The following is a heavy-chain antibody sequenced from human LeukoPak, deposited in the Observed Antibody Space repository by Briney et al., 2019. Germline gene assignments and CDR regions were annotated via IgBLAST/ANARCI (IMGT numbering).Heavy chain of an antibody. D-gene: IGHD2-8*01. Sequence: GGSLRLSCAASGFTFSSYAMSWVRQAPGKGLEWVSAISGSGGSTYYADSVKGRFTISRDNSKNTLYLQMNSLRAEDTAVYYCAKSRQIVLMVYAISPWGQGTLVTVSS. CDR2: ISGSGGST. CDR1: GFTFSSYA. V-gene: IGHV3-23*01. CDR3: AKSRQIVLMVYAISP. J-gene: IGHJ5*02.